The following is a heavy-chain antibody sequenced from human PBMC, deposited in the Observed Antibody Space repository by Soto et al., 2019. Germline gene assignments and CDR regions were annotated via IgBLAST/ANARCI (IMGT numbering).Heavy chain of an antibody. J-gene: IGHJ5*02. V-gene: IGHV1-8*02. CDR1: GGTFSSYA. CDR2: MNPNSGNT. Sequence: ASVKVSCKASGGTFSSYAISWVRQATGQGLEWMGWMNPNSGNTGYAQKFQGRVTMTRNTSISTAYMELSSLRSEDTAVYYCAKDGEYIGSYLNWLDPWGQGTLVTVSS. D-gene: IGHD1-26*01. CDR3: AKDGEYIGSYLNWLDP.